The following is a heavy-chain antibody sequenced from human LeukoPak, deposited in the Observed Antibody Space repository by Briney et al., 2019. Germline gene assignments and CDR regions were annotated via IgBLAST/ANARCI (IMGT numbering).Heavy chain of an antibody. V-gene: IGHV1-46*01. J-gene: IGHJ4*02. CDR3: ARDFKDSSGYYYSFDY. CDR2: INPSGGST. D-gene: IGHD3-22*01. CDR1: GYTFTSYY. Sequence: ASVKVSCKASGYTFTSYYMHWVRQAPGQGLERMGIINPSGGSTSYAQKFQGRVTMTRDTSTSTVYMELSSLRSEDTAVYYCARDFKDSSGYYYSFDYWGQGTLVTVSS.